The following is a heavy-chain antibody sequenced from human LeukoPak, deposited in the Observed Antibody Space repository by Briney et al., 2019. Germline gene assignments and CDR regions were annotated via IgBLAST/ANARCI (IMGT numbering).Heavy chain of an antibody. J-gene: IGHJ4*02. Sequence: GGSLRLSCAASGFTFSSYGMHWVRQAPGKGLGWVAFIRYDGSNKYYADSVKGRFTISRDNSKNTLYLQMNSLRAEDTAVYYCAKGAGYCSGGSCYRLDYWGQGTLVTVSS. CDR2: IRYDGSNK. CDR3: AKGAGYCSGGSCYRLDY. D-gene: IGHD2-15*01. V-gene: IGHV3-30*02. CDR1: GFTFSSYG.